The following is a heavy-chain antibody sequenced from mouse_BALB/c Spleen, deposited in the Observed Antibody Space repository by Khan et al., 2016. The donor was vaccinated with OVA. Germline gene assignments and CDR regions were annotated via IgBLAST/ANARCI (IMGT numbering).Heavy chain of an antibody. D-gene: IGHD1-2*01. V-gene: IGHV14-3*02. CDR1: GFNIKDTY. CDR2: IDPEFGNT. CDR3: TGTGSHYYDSYAMDY. J-gene: IGHJ4*01. Sequence: VQLQEPGAELVNPGASAKLSCTASGFNIKDTYIHWAKQRPEQGLEWIGRIDPEFGNTKYDPKFQDKSTIIADTSSNTAYLHLSSLTSEDTAAYFCTGTGSHYYDSYAMDYLGQGTSVTVSS.